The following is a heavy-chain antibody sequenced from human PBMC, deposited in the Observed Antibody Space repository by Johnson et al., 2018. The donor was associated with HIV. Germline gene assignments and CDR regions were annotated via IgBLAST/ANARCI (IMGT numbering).Heavy chain of an antibody. D-gene: IGHD3-22*01. V-gene: IGHV3-25*04. CDR2: NPNGGIT. J-gene: IGHJ3*02. CDR3: VRDKPIPYYYDTIGYYLDAFDI. Sequence: QLVESGGGLIQPGGSLRLSCGASQFTFSSYYMNCVRQASGNGLELVGQVNPNGGITYLIDSVKGRFTISRDNSKNTLYLQMNSLRAEDTALYYCVRDKPIPYYYDTIGYYLDAFDIWGQGTMVTVSS. CDR1: QFTFSSYY.